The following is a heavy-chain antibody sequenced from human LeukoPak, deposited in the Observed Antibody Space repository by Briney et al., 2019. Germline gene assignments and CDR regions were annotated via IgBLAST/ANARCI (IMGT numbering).Heavy chain of an antibody. CDR3: ARKAGYSSGWSPRYFDY. Sequence: SETLSLTCAVYGGSFSGYYWSWIRQPPGKGLEWIGEINHSGSTNYNPSLKSRVTISVDTSKNQFSLKLSSVTAADTAVYYCARKAGYSSGWSPRYFDYWGQGTLVTVFS. CDR2: INHSGST. D-gene: IGHD6-19*01. J-gene: IGHJ4*02. CDR1: GGSFSGYY. V-gene: IGHV4-34*01.